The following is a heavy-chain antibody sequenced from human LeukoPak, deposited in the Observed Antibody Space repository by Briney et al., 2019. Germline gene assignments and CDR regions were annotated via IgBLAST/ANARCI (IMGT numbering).Heavy chain of an antibody. CDR1: GYTFTNYG. Sequence: ASVKVSCKASGYTFTNYGINWVRQAPGQGLEWMGWINTNTGNPTYAQGFTGRFVFSLDTSVSTAYLQISSPKAEDTAVYYCAREPLALDYWGQGTLVTVSS. V-gene: IGHV7-4-1*02. CDR2: INTNTGNP. CDR3: AREPLALDY. J-gene: IGHJ4*02.